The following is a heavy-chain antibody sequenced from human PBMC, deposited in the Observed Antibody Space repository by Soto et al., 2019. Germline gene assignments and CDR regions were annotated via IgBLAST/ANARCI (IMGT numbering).Heavy chain of an antibody. CDR3: ATRVGSLDH. CDR2: ISPSSGRV. J-gene: IGHJ4*02. Sequence: QVQLVQSGAEVKKPGASVKVSCKASGYTFTSYYVYWVRQAPGLGLEWMALISPSSGRVTYAQNFQGRVSVTRDTSTSTVYMEVSSLTSEDTAVYYCATRVGSLDHWGQGTLVTAS. CDR1: GYTFTSYY. V-gene: IGHV1-46*01. D-gene: IGHD1-26*01.